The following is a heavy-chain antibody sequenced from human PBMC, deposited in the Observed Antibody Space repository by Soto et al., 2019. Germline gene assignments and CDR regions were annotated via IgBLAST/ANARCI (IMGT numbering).Heavy chain of an antibody. D-gene: IGHD3-10*01. CDR3: ARENAGSGVKLYNWFDP. V-gene: IGHV1-2*04. J-gene: IGHJ5*02. CDR2: INPNSGGT. CDR1: GYTFTGYY. Sequence: QVQLVQSGAEVKKPGASVKVSCKASGYTFTGYYMHWVRQAPGQGLEWMGWINPNSGGTNYAQKFQGWVTMTRDTSISTAYMELSRLRSDDTAVYYCARENAGSGVKLYNWFDPWGQGTLVTVSS.